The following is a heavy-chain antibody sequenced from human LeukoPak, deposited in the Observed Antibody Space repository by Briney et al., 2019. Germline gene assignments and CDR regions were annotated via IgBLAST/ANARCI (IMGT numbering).Heavy chain of an antibody. V-gene: IGHV3-23*01. CDR2: IGDSGSAT. D-gene: IGHD2-21*01. Sequence: GGSLRLSCAASGFTFDISAMNWVRQAPGKGLEWVSAIGDSGSATYYADSVKGRFTISRDNAKNSLYLQMNSLRAEDTAVYYCASVGPTVIFDYWGQGTLVTVSS. CDR1: GFTFDISA. J-gene: IGHJ4*02. CDR3: ASVGPTVIFDY.